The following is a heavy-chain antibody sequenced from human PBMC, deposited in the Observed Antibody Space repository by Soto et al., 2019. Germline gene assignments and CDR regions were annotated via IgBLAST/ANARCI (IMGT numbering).Heavy chain of an antibody. CDR2: IIPMFGRP. J-gene: IGHJ4*02. D-gene: IGHD5-12*01. Sequence: SVKVSCKASGYTFTSYDINWVRQATGQGLEWMGGIIPMFGRPNYAQKFQGRVTITADESTSTAYMELSSLRSEDTAVFYCARDLGSGYDPGDYWGQGTLVTVSS. CDR3: ARDLGSGYDPGDY. CDR1: GYTFTSYD. V-gene: IGHV1-69*13.